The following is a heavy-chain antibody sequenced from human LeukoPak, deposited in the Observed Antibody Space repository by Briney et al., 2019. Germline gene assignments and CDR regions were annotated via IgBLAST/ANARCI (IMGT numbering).Heavy chain of an antibody. CDR1: GFTFSSYV. CDR3: AKDTRYGSETFGAFDI. CDR2: TSGGGGDT. D-gene: IGHD3-10*01. V-gene: IGHV3-23*01. Sequence: GGSLRLSCAASGFTFSSYVMNWVRQAPGKGLEWVSGTSGGGGDTSYADSVKGRFTISRDNSKNTLYLHMNSLRAEDTAVYYCAKDTRYGSETFGAFDIWGQGTMITVSS. J-gene: IGHJ3*02.